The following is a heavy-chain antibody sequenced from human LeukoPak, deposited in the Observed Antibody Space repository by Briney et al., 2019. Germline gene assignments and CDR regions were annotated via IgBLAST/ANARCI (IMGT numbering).Heavy chain of an antibody. CDR3: ARGVSSWYRLRYYYMDV. Sequence: ASVKVSCKASGYTFTSYYMHWVRQAPGQGLEWMGIINPSGGSTSYAQKFQGRVTMTRDMSTSTVYMELSSLRSEDTAVYYCARGVSSWYRLRYYYMDVWGKGTTVTVSS. CDR2: INPSGGST. J-gene: IGHJ6*03. V-gene: IGHV1-46*01. CDR1: GYTFTSYY. D-gene: IGHD6-13*01.